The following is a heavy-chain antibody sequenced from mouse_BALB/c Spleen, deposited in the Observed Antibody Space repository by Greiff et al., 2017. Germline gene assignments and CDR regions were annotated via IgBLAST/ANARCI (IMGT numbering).Heavy chain of an antibody. V-gene: IGHV5-4*02. CDR3: ARGWLRRPYYYAMDY. D-gene: IGHD2-2*01. CDR2: ISDGGSYT. CDR1: GFTFSDYY. J-gene: IGHJ4*01. Sequence: EVKLMESGGGLVKPGGSLKLSCAASGFTFSDYYMYWVRQTPEKRLEWVATISDGGSYTYYPDSVKGRFTISRDNAKNNLYLQMSSLKSEDTAMYYCARGWLRRPYYYAMDYWGQGTSVTVSS.